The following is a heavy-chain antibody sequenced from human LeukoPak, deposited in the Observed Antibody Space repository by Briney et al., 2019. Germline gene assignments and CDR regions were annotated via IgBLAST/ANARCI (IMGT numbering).Heavy chain of an antibody. Sequence: GGSLRLSCAASGFTFSSYAMSWVRQAPGKGLEWASAISGSGGSTYYADSVKGRFTISRDNSKNTLYLQMNSLRAEDTAVYYCARTPTIFGVVIIYWGQGTLVTVSS. J-gene: IGHJ4*02. D-gene: IGHD3-3*01. CDR2: ISGSGGST. V-gene: IGHV3-23*01. CDR1: GFTFSSYA. CDR3: ARTPTIFGVVIIY.